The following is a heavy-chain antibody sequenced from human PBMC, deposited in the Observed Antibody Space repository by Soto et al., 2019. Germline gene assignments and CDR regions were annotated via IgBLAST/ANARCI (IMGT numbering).Heavy chain of an antibody. CDR2: IIPIIGII. D-gene: IGHD4-4*01. CDR1: GGTFSTYT. J-gene: IGHJ5*02. Sequence: QVQLVQSGAEVKKPGSSVKVSCKASGGTFSTYTITWVRQAPGQGLEWMGRIIPIIGIINYAQKFQGRVTISAEKFTGTAYMELTGLRSDDTAVYYCAGDPDSHYNDSHASPYPWGQGTLVPVSS. CDR3: AGDPDSHYNDSHASPYP. V-gene: IGHV1-69*08.